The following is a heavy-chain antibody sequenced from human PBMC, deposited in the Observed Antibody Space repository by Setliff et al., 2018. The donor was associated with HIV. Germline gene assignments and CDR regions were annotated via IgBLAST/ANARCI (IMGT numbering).Heavy chain of an antibody. CDR1: RGTFRNSA. Sequence: SVKVSCKASRGTFRNSAINWVRQAPGQGLVWMGGIITLFGEANYAQKFQGRVTITADESTSTAYMELNSLRSDDAAVYYCAREGLWGQGTLVTVSS. J-gene: IGHJ4*02. CDR2: IITLFGEA. V-gene: IGHV1-69*13. CDR3: AREGL.